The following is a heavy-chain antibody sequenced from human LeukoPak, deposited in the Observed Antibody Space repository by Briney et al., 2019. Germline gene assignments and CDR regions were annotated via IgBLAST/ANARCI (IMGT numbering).Heavy chain of an antibody. CDR1: GYTFTGYY. J-gene: IGHJ5*02. V-gene: IGHV1-2*02. CDR2: INPNSGGT. CDR3: AKYQLLSSRGGENWFDP. Sequence: GASVKVSCKASGYTFTGYYMHWVRQAPGQGLEWMGWINPNSGGTNYAQKFQGRVTMTRDTSISTAYMELSRLRSDDTAVYYCAKYQLLSSRGGENWFDPWGQGTLVTVSS. D-gene: IGHD2-2*01.